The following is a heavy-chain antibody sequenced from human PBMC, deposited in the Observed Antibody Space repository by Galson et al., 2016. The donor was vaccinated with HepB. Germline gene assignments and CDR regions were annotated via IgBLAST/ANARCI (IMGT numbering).Heavy chain of an antibody. V-gene: IGHV3-53*01. CDR1: GFTVSSNY. CDR3: ARAPVTSTTCFYSFDY. Sequence: SLRLSCAASGFTVSSNYMSWVRQAPGKGLEWVSIIHSDGTTYYADSEKGRFTISKDNSKNTLYFQMNSLRAEDTAVYYCARAPVTSTTCFYSFDYWGQGTLVTVPS. D-gene: IGHD2-2*01. CDR2: IHSDGTT. J-gene: IGHJ4*02.